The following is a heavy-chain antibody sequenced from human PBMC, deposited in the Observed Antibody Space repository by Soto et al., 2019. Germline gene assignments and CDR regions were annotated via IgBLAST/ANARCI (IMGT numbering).Heavy chain of an antibody. CDR1: GFTFSTYA. Sequence: QVHLVESGGGVVQPGQSLRLSCAASGFTFSTYAMHWLRQAPGKGLEWVAIISYDATNKFYGDSVKGGFTISRDNSKNTLYLKRNSQRPEDTAVYYCAKTDPGGRCSGICYPDYWGQGTLVTVSS. CDR3: AKTDPGGRCSGICYPDY. J-gene: IGHJ4*02. D-gene: IGHD2-15*01. CDR2: ISYDATNK. V-gene: IGHV3-30*18.